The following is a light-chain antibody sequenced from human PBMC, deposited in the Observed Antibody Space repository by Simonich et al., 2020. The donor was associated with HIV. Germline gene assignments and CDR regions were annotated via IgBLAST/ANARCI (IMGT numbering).Light chain of an antibody. Sequence: DIGMTQTPLSLSVIPGQPASFSCKSSQSLQHSDGKTYLYWYLQKPGQSPQLLIYEVSNRLSGVPDSFSGSGSGTDFTLKISRVEAEDVGVYYCMQSTQLLTFGGGTKVEI. J-gene: IGKJ4*02. V-gene: IGKV2D-29*02. CDR1: QSLQHSDGKTY. CDR3: MQSTQLLT. CDR2: EVS.